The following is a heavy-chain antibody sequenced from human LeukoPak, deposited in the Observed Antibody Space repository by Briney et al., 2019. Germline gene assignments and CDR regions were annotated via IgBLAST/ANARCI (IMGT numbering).Heavy chain of an antibody. CDR2: IYYSGST. CDR3: ARDSPYCSGGSCYSYYFDY. V-gene: IGHV4-31*03. J-gene: IGHJ4*02. Sequence: SETLSLTCTVSGGSISSGGYYWSWIRQHPGTGLEWIGYIYYSGSTYYNPSLKSRVTISVDTSKNQFSLKLSSVTAADTAVYYCARDSPYCSGGSCYSYYFDYWGQGTLVTVSS. D-gene: IGHD2-15*01. CDR1: GGSISSGGYY.